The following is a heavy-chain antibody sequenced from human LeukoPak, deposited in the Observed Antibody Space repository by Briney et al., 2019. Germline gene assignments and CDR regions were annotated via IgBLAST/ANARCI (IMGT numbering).Heavy chain of an antibody. CDR2: IIPILGIA. J-gene: IGHJ6*03. CDR3: ARDGVVWGYYMDV. V-gene: IGHV1-69*04. Sequence: SVKVSCKASGGTFSSYTISWVRQAPGQGLEWMGRIIPILGIANYAQKFQGRVTTTADKSTSTAYMELSSLRSEDTAVYYCARDGVVWGYYMDVWGKGTTVTVSS. CDR1: GGTFSSYT. D-gene: IGHD3-16*01.